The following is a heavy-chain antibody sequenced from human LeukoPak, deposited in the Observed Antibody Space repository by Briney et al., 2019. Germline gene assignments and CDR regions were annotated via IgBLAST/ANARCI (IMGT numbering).Heavy chain of an antibody. CDR1: GYTFTSYA. J-gene: IGHJ5*02. CDR2: INTNTGNP. Sequence: ASVKVSCKASGYTFTSYAMNWVRQAPGQGLEWMGWINTNTGNPTYAQGFTGRFVFSLDTSVSTAYLQISSQKAEDTAVYYCARDASIVVVPAAISFPRFDPWGQGTLVTVSS. D-gene: IGHD2-2*02. V-gene: IGHV7-4-1*02. CDR3: ARDASIVVVPAAISFPRFDP.